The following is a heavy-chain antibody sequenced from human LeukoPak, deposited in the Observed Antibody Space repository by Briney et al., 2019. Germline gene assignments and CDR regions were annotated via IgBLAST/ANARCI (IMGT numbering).Heavy chain of an antibody. Sequence: GGSLRLSCAPSGFTFSSYAISWVRQAPGKGLEWVSAISGSGGGTYYASFVKGRLTITRDNAKNTLYMQMNSLRAEDTAVYYCARDIVVVVAATPGYFDYWGQGTLVTVSS. D-gene: IGHD2-15*01. J-gene: IGHJ4*02. V-gene: IGHV3-23*01. CDR1: GFTFSSYA. CDR3: ARDIVVVVAATPGYFDY. CDR2: ISGSGGGT.